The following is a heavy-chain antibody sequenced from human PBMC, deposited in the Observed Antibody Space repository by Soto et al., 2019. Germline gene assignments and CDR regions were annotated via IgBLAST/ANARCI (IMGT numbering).Heavy chain of an antibody. CDR1: GGSISSSSYY. V-gene: IGHV4-39*01. CDR3: ARHWGRKVFDY. Sequence: QLQLQESGPGLVKPSETLSLTCTVSGGSISSSSYYWGWIRQPPGKGLEWIGSFYYSGSTYYNPSPKCRVTISVDTSKNQFPLKLSSVTAADTAVYYCARHWGRKVFDYWGQGTLVTVSS. D-gene: IGHD3-16*01. J-gene: IGHJ4*02. CDR2: FYYSGST.